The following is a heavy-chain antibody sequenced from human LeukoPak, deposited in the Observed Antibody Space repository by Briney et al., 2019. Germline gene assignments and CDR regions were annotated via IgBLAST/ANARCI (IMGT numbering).Heavy chain of an antibody. Sequence: KPSGTLSLTCAVYGGSFSGYYWSWIRQPPGKGLEWIGEINHSGSTNYNPSLKSRVTISVDTSKNQFSLKLSSVTAADTAVYYCARVRYSYGSDYWGQGTLVTVSS. CDR2: INHSGST. D-gene: IGHD5-18*01. CDR1: GGSFSGYY. CDR3: ARVRYSYGSDY. V-gene: IGHV4-34*01. J-gene: IGHJ4*02.